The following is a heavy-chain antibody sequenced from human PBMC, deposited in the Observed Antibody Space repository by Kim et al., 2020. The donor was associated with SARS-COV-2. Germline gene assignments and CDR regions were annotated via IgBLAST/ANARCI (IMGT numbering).Heavy chain of an antibody. CDR1: GFTFSSYW. J-gene: IGHJ5*02. CDR2: IKQDGSEK. Sequence: GGSLRLSCAASGFTFSSYWMSWVRQAPGKGLEWVANIKQDGSEKYYVDSVKGRFTISRDNAKNSLYLQMNSLRAEDTAVYYCARETGGGSGYYYPPSFDPWGQGTLVTVSS. V-gene: IGHV3-7*01. CDR3: ARETGGGSGYYYPPSFDP. D-gene: IGHD3-22*01.